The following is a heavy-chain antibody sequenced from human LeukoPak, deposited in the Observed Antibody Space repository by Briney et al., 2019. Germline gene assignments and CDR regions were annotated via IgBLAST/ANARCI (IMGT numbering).Heavy chain of an antibody. CDR1: GGSIISGSYY. Sequence: SETLSLTCTVSGGSIISGSYYWSWIRQPAGKGLEGIGRIYTSGSTNYNPSLKSRVTISVDTSKNQFPLQLSSVTAEATAVYYSARASVVPAARGGPWGQGTLVTVSS. J-gene: IGHJ5*02. D-gene: IGHD2-2*01. CDR2: IYTSGST. CDR3: ARASVVPAARGGP. V-gene: IGHV4-61*02.